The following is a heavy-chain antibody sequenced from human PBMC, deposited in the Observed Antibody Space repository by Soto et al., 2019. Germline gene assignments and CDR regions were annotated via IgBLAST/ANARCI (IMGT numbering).Heavy chain of an antibody. V-gene: IGHV3-74*01. CDR2: INSDGSSI. CDR3: AREASHGYVLRGMDV. J-gene: IGHJ6*02. Sequence: EVQLVESGGGLVQPGGSVRLSCAASKFTITSYWMHWVRQAAGKGLVWVSRINSDGSSISYADAVKGRFTISRDNAKNTLYLQSNSLIVEDTAVYYCAREASHGYVLRGMDVWGQGTTVTVFS. CDR1: KFTITSYW. D-gene: IGHD5-18*01.